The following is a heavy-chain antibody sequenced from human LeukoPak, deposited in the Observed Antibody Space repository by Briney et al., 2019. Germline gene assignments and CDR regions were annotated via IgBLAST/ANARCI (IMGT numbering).Heavy chain of an antibody. J-gene: IGHJ5*02. D-gene: IGHD3-22*01. CDR3: ARGYDSSGFSPFDP. Sequence: GASVKVSCKASGGTYSCYVISWVGQAPGQGLEWMGGIIPIFGTANYAQKFQGRVTITADESTSTAYMELSSLRSEDTAVYYCARGYDSSGFSPFDPWGQGTLVTVSS. V-gene: IGHV1-69*13. CDR2: IIPIFGTA. CDR1: GGTYSCYV.